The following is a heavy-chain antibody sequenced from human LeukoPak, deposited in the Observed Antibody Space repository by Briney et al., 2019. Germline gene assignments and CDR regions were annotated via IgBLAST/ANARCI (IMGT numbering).Heavy chain of an antibody. CDR1: GFTFSSYG. J-gene: IGHJ4*02. CDR2: IWYDGSNK. V-gene: IGHV3-33*01. CDR3: ARADCGGDCYVDY. D-gene: IGHD2-21*02. Sequence: GGSLRLSCVASGFTFSSYGMNWVRQAPGKGLEWVAVIWYDGSNKYYADSVKGRLTISRDNSKNTLYLQMNSLRAEDTGVYYCARADCGGDCYVDYWGQGTLVTVSS.